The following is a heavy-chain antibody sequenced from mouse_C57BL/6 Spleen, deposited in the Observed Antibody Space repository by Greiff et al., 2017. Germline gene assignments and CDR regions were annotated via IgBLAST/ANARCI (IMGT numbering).Heavy chain of an antibody. CDR2: IYPSDSET. CDR3: ARSYYGSSYGD. CDR1: GYTFTSYW. J-gene: IGHJ2*01. D-gene: IGHD1-1*01. V-gene: IGHV1-61*01. Sequence: VQLQQPGAELVRPGSSVKLSCKASGYTFTSYWMDWVKQRPGQGLEWIGNIYPSDSETHYNQKFKDKATLTVDKSSSTAYMQLSSLTSEDSAVYYCARSYYGSSYGDWGQGTTLTVSS.